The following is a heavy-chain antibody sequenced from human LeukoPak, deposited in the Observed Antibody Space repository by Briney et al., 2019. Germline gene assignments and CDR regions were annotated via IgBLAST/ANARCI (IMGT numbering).Heavy chain of an antibody. J-gene: IGHJ4*02. CDR2: ISWNSGSI. D-gene: IGHD6-6*01. V-gene: IGHV3-9*03. CDR1: GFTFDDHA. Sequence: PGGSLRLSCAASGFTFDDHAMHWVRQAPGKGLEWVSGISWNSGSIGYADSVKGRFTISRDNAKNSLYLQMNSLRAEDMALYYCAKGKYSSSWADFDYWGQGTLVTVSS. CDR3: AKGKYSSSWADFDY.